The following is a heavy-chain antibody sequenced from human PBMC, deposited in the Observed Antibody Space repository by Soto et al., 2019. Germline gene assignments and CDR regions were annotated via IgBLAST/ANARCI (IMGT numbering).Heavy chain of an antibody. CDR1: VYTLDGYY. CDR3: ARETITIRGLHFDY. J-gene: IGHJ4*01. Sequence: AASVKVSCKESVYTLDGYYRHCVRQAPGQGLEWMGILDPISGKSNYAQTFQDRVTLTRDTSTNTVYMALSSLTSEDTAVYYCARETITIRGLHFDYWGHGILVTVS. V-gene: IGHV1-46*02. D-gene: IGHD4-17*01. CDR2: LDPISGKS.